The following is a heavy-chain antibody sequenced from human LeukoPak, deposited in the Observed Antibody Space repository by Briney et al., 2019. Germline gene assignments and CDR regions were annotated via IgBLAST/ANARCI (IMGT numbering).Heavy chain of an antibody. V-gene: IGHV4-59*01. Sequence: PSETLSLTCTVSGGSIRGYYWSWIRQPPGKGLEYIGYIYYSGITNYNPSLKSRVTISVDTSKNQFSLKLSSVTAADTAVYYCARDSSGWYHWFDPWGQGTLVTVSS. CDR2: IYYSGIT. J-gene: IGHJ5*02. CDR1: GGSIRGYY. D-gene: IGHD6-19*01. CDR3: ARDSSGWYHWFDP.